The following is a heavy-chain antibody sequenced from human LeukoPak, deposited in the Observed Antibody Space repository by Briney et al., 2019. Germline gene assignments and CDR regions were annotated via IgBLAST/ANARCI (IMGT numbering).Heavy chain of an antibody. D-gene: IGHD6-19*01. Sequence: PGGSLRLSCAASGFTFSSYAMSWVRQAPGKGLEWVSAISGSGGSTYYADSVKGRFTISRDNSKNTLYLQMNSLRAEDTAVYYCAKDWTSSGWSYDAFDIWGQGTMVTVSS. CDR3: AKDWTSSGWSYDAFDI. J-gene: IGHJ3*02. CDR1: GFTFSSYA. CDR2: ISGSGGST. V-gene: IGHV3-23*01.